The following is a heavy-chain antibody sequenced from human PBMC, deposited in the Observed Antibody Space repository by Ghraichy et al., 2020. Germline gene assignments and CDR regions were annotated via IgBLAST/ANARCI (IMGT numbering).Heavy chain of an antibody. CDR3: ASGGYTTNWWLPNDAFEI. Sequence: IGSSGGSTDYADSVKGRLTISRDNSKNSLFLQMDSLRAEDTAVYYCASGGYTTNWWLPNDAFEI. J-gene: IGHJ3*02. D-gene: IGHD2-8*02. CDR2: IGSSGGST. V-gene: IGHV3-23*01.